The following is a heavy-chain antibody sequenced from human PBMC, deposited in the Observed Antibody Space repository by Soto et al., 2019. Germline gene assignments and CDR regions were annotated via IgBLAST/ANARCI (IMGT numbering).Heavy chain of an antibody. CDR1: GGSISSSNW. J-gene: IGHJ4*02. CDR3: ARGSFSSGMVDY. CDR2: IYHSGST. V-gene: IGHV4-4*02. D-gene: IGHD6-25*01. Sequence: SETLSLTCAVSGGSISSSNWWCWGRQPPGKVLGWIGQIYHSGSTNYNPSLKSRVTIQVDKSKNQFSLKLSSVTAEDTAVYYCARGSFSSGMVDYWGQGTLVTVSS.